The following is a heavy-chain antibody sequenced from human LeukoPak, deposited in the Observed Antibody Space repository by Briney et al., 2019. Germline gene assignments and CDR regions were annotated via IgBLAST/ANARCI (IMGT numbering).Heavy chain of an antibody. D-gene: IGHD3-10*01. CDR2: IYSGGST. V-gene: IGHV3-66*01. CDR3: ARDRMVRGVIGSEGFDY. Sequence: PGGSLRLSCAASGFTVSSNYMSWVRRAPGKGLEWVSVIYSGGSTYYADSVKGRFTISRDNSKNTLYLQMNSLRAEDTAVYYCARDRMVRGVIGSEGFDYWGQGTLVTVSS. CDR1: GFTVSSNY. J-gene: IGHJ4*02.